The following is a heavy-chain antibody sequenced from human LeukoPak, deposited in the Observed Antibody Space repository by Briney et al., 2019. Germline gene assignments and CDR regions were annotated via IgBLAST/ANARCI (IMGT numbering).Heavy chain of an antibody. Sequence: SETLSLTCTVSGGSTSSSSYYWGWIRQPAGKGLEWIGRIYTSGSTNYNPSLKSRVAMSVDTSKNQFSLKLSSVTAADTAVYYCARVRVVRGVNFYYYYYMDVWGKGTTVTVSS. CDR3: ARVRVVRGVNFYYYYYMDV. V-gene: IGHV4-61*02. J-gene: IGHJ6*03. CDR1: GGSTSSSSYY. D-gene: IGHD3-10*01. CDR2: IYTSGST.